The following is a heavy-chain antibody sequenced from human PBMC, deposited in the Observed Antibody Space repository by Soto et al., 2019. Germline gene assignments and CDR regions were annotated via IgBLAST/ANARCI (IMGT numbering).Heavy chain of an antibody. CDR3: ATANWSHHYFDP. CDR1: GGSFSGYY. D-gene: IGHD1-1*01. J-gene: IGHJ5*02. Sequence: KLSETLSLTCAVYGGSFSGYYWSWLRQPPGKGLEWIGEINHSGSPNYNPSLKSRVTISVDTSKNQFSLKMTSVTAADTAVYYCATANWSHHYFDPWGQGTLVTVSS. CDR2: INHSGSP. V-gene: IGHV4-34*01.